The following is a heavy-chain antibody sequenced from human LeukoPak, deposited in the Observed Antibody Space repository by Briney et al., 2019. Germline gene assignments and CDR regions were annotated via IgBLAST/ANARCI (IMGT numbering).Heavy chain of an antibody. D-gene: IGHD3-16*01. V-gene: IGHV1-18*01. Sequence: ASVKVSCKTSGYTFTSYGLGWVRQAPGQGLEWMGWISAYNGNTNYEQKLQGRVTMTTDTSTSTAYMELRSLRSDDTAVYYCARKALNLGALGYWGQGTLVTVSS. CDR1: GYTFTSYG. CDR3: ARKALNLGALGY. J-gene: IGHJ4*02. CDR2: ISAYNGNT.